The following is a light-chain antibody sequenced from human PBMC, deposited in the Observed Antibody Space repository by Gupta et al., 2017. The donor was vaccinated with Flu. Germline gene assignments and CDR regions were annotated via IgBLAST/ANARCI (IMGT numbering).Light chain of an antibody. CDR3: QQDGSSPWT. CDR2: GAS. CDR1: QSVSSSY. V-gene: IGKV3-20*01. Sequence: TLALSPGERATPTCRASQSVSSSYLAWYQQKPGQAPRLLIYGASSRATGIPDRFSGSGSGTDITLTISRLEPEDFAVYYCQQDGSSPWTFGQGTKVEIK. J-gene: IGKJ1*01.